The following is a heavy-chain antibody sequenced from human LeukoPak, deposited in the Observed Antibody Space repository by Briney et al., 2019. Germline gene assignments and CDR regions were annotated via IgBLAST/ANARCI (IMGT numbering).Heavy chain of an antibody. CDR2: IWYDGSNK. J-gene: IGHJ4*02. V-gene: IGHV3-33*01. CDR1: GFTFSSYG. Sequence: GRSLRLSCAASGFTFSSYGMHWVRQAPGKGLEWVAVIWYDGSNKYYADSVKGRFTTSRDTSKNTLYLQMNSLRAEDTAVYYCARELEAWGQGTLVTVSS. CDR3: ARELEA. D-gene: IGHD3-3*01.